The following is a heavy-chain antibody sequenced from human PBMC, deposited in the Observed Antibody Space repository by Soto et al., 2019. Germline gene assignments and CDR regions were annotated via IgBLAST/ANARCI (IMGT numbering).Heavy chain of an antibody. Sequence: TSETLSLTCTVSGGSISSSSYYWGWIRQPPGKGLEWIGSIYYSGSTYYNPSLKGRVTISVDTSKNQFSLKLSSVTAADTAVYYCARAGATQSYYYYGMDVWGQGTKGTVS. V-gene: IGHV4-39*01. CDR1: GGSISSSSYY. CDR2: IYYSGST. D-gene: IGHD1-26*01. J-gene: IGHJ6*02. CDR3: ARAGATQSYYYYGMDV.